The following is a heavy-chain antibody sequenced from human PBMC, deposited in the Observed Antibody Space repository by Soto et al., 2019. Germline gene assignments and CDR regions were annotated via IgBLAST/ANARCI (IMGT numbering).Heavy chain of an antibody. CDR3: ARHGRGPTDIVVVPAATAYDY. V-gene: IGHV5-51*01. D-gene: IGHD2-2*01. CDR2: IYPGDSDT. J-gene: IGHJ4*02. Sequence: GESLKISCKGSGYSFTSYWIGWVRQMPGKGLEWMGIIYPGDSDTRYSPSFQGQVTISADKSISTAYLQWSSLKASDTAMYYCARHGRGPTDIVVVPAATAYDYWGQGTLVTVSS. CDR1: GYSFTSYW.